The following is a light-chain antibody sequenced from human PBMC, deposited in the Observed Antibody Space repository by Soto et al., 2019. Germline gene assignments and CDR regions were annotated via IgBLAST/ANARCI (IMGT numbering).Light chain of an antibody. Sequence: QSALTQPASVSGSPGQSITISCTGTSSGVGSYNLVSWYQQHPGKAPKLMIYEGSKRPSGVSNRFSGSKSGNTASLTISGLQAEDEADYYCCSYADSSTGMFGGGTKLTVL. CDR2: EGS. CDR1: SSGVGSYNL. CDR3: CSYADSSTGM. V-gene: IGLV2-23*01. J-gene: IGLJ3*02.